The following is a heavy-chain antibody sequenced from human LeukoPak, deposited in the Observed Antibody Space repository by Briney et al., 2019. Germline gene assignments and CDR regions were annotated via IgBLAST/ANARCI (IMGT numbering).Heavy chain of an antibody. CDR1: GYTFTGYY. J-gene: IGHJ4*02. CDR2: INPDNGGT. CDR3: ARDPSNSGYDYLYYFDY. Sequence: ASVKVSCKTSGYTFTGYYMHWVRQAPGQGLEWMGWINPDNGGTNYAQKFQGRVTMTRDMSISTAYMELSRLRSDDTAVYYCARDPSNSGYDYLYYFDYWGQGTLVTVSS. D-gene: IGHD5-12*01. V-gene: IGHV1-2*02.